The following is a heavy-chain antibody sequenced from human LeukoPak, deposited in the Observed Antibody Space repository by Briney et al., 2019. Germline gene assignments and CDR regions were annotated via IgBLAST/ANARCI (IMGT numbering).Heavy chain of an antibody. CDR2: INCNGGGT. J-gene: IGHJ5*02. Sequence: VASVKVSCKASGGTFSSYAISWVRQAPGQGLEWMGRINCNGGGTSYAQKFQGRVTMTRDTSISTAYMELDRLTSDDTAVYYCARDYGPYPGCSWFDPWGQGTLVTVSS. V-gene: IGHV1-2*06. CDR1: GGTFSSYA. D-gene: IGHD2-21*01. CDR3: ARDYGPYPGCSWFDP.